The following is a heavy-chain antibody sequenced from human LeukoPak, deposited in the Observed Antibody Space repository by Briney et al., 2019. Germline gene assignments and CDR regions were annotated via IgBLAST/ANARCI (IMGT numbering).Heavy chain of an antibody. Sequence: GGSLRLSCAASGFTFSSYAMHWVRQAPGKGVEGVAVISYEGSNKYYADSVKGRFTISRDNSKNTLYLQMNSLRAEDTAVYYCARAGITMIVVVITLDYWGQGTLVTVSS. D-gene: IGHD3-22*01. V-gene: IGHV3-30-3*01. CDR3: ARAGITMIVVVITLDY. CDR2: ISYEGSNK. J-gene: IGHJ4*02. CDR1: GFTFSSYA.